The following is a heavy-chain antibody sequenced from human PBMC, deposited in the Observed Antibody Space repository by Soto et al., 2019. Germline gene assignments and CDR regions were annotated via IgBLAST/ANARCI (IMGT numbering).Heavy chain of an antibody. CDR1: GFTFSSYA. J-gene: IGHJ6*02. Sequence: QVQLVESGGGVVQPGRSLRLSCAASGFTFSSYAMHWVRQAPGKGLEWVAVISYDGSNKYYADSVKGRFTISRDNSKNTLDLQMNSLRAEDTAVYYCARDRSSSWYYYYGMDVWGQGTTVTVSS. CDR3: ARDRSSSWYYYYGMDV. V-gene: IGHV3-30-3*01. D-gene: IGHD6-13*01. CDR2: ISYDGSNK.